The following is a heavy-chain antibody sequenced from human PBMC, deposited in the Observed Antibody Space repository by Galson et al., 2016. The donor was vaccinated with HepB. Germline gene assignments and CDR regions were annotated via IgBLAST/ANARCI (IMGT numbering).Heavy chain of an antibody. CDR3: ARGGGGYPW. CDR1: GYTFTSYN. J-gene: IGHJ4*02. V-gene: IGHV1-46*01. Sequence: SVKVSCKAFGYTFTSYNMHWVRQAPGQGLEWMGIINPSSGSTTYTQKVQGRVTVTRDTSTSTVYMELSSLTSEDTAVYYCARGGGGYPWWGQGTLVTVSS. CDR2: INPSSGST. D-gene: IGHD5-24*01.